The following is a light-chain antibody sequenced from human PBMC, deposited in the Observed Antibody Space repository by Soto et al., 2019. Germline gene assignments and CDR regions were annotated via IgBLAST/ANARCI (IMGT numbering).Light chain of an antibody. V-gene: IGLV2-14*01. CDR1: SSDVGGYSR. CDR3: NSYTSSNTRV. CDR2: EVS. J-gene: IGLJ1*01. Sequence: QSVLTQPASVSGSPGQSITISCTGTSSDVGGYSRVSWYQHHPGKAPKLMIYEVSDRPSGVSNRFSGSKSGNTASLTISGLQAEDEADYHCNSYTSSNTRVFGKGTKVTVL.